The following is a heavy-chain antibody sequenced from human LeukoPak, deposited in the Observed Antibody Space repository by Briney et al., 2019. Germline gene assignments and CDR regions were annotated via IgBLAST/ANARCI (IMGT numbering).Heavy chain of an antibody. J-gene: IGHJ4*02. CDR3: ARDDGIGGPFDY. D-gene: IGHD4-23*01. V-gene: IGHV3-9*01. CDR2: ISWNSGSI. CDR1: GFTFDDYA. Sequence: GRSLRLSCAASGFTFDDYAMHWVRQAPGKGLEWVSGISWNSGSIGYADSVKGRFTISRDNSKNTLYLQMNSLRAEDTAVYYCARDDGIGGPFDYWGQGTLVTVSS.